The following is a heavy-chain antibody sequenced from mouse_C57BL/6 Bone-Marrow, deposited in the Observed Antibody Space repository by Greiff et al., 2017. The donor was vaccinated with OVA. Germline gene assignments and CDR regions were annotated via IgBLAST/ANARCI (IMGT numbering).Heavy chain of an antibody. V-gene: IGHV1-4*01. D-gene: IGHD1-1*01. Sequence: QVHVKQSGAELARPGASVKMSCKASGYTFTSYTMHWVKQRPGQGLEWIGYINPSSGYTKYNQKFKDKATLTADKSSSTAYMQLSSLTSEDSAVYYCARSPITTVVAEGFFDYWGQGTTLTVSS. CDR2: INPSSGYT. J-gene: IGHJ2*01. CDR1: GYTFTSYT. CDR3: ARSPITTVVAEGFFDY.